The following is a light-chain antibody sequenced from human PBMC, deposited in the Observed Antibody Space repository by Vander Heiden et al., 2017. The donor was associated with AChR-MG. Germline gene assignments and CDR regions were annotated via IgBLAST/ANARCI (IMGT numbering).Light chain of an antibody. V-gene: IGKV1-5*01. CDR3: QQDNSYPYT. CDR1: QSIGSW. CDR2: DAS. Sequence: DIQMTQSPSTLSASVGDRVTITCRASQSIGSWLAWYQQKPGKAPKLLIYDASSLQSGVPSRFSGSGSGTEFTLTISSLQPDDFATYYCQQDNSYPYTFGQGTNLEIK. J-gene: IGKJ2*01.